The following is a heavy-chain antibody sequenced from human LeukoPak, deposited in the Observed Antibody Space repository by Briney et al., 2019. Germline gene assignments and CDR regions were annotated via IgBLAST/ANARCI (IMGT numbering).Heavy chain of an antibody. J-gene: IGHJ4*02. Sequence: GGSLRLSCAASGFTFSSYAMSWVRQAPGKGLEWVSAIWSSSGNTYYADSVTGRFTISRDNSKNTLYLQMNSLRAEDTAVYYCARGGGGSDFDYWGQGTLVTVSS. CDR3: ARGGGGSDFDY. D-gene: IGHD5-24*01. CDR2: IWSSSGNT. V-gene: IGHV3-23*01. CDR1: GFTFSSYA.